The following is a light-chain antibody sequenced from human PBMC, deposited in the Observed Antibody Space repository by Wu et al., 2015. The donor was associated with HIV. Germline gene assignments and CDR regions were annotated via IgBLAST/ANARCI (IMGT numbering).Light chain of an antibody. CDR3: QQYNNWIT. J-gene: IGKJ5*01. Sequence: EIVMTQSPATLSVSPGERATLSCRASLSISSTLAWYQQKRGQAPRLLIYGASNRATGVAARFTGSGSVTEFTLTITSMQSEDFAVYYCQQYNNWITFGQGTRLEIK. CDR1: LSISST. V-gene: IGKV3-15*01. CDR2: GAS.